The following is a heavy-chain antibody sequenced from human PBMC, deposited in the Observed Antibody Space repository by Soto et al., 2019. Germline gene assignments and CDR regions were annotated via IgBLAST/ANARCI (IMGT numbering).Heavy chain of an antibody. CDR1: GVSISSSSYY. V-gene: IGHV4-39*01. Sequence: SETLSLTCTVSGVSISSSSYYWGWIRQPPGKGLEWIGSIYYSGSTYYNPSLKSRVTISVDTSKNQFSLKLSSVTAADTAVYYCASRQAGSYYYYYYYYMDVWGKGTTVTVSS. J-gene: IGHJ6*03. D-gene: IGHD3-10*01. CDR3: ASRQAGSYYYYYYYYMDV. CDR2: IYYSGST.